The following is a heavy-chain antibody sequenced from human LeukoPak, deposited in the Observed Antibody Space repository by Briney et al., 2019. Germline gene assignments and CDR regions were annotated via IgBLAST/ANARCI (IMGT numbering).Heavy chain of an antibody. D-gene: IGHD3-22*01. J-gene: IGHJ4*02. CDR1: GYSFTSYW. V-gene: IGHV5-10-1*01. CDR2: IDPSDSYT. Sequence: PGESLKISCKGSGYSFTSYWISWVRQMPGKGLEWMGRIDPSDSYTNYSPSFQGHVTISADKSIRTAYLQWSSLKASDTAMYYCARPYDSTGHNTASRDAYYFDYWGQGTLVTVSS. CDR3: ARPYDSTGHNTASRDAYYFDY.